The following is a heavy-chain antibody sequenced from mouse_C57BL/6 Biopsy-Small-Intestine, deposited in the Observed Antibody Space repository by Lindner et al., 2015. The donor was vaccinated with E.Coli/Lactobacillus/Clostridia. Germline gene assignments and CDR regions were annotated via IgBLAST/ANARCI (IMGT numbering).Heavy chain of an antibody. J-gene: IGHJ4*01. CDR1: GYTFTSYG. CDR3: ARELQDYAMDY. D-gene: IGHD2-1*01. Sequence: VQLQESGAELARPGASVKLSCKASGYTFTSYGISWVKQRTGQGLEWIGEIYPRSGNTYYNEKFKGKATLTADKSSSTAYMELRSLTSEDSAVYFCARELQDYAMDYWGQGTSITVSP. V-gene: IGHV1-81*01. CDR2: IYPRSGNT.